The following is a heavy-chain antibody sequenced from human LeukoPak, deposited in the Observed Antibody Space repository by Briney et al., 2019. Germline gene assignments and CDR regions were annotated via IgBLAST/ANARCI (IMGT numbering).Heavy chain of an antibody. J-gene: IGHJ4*02. V-gene: IGHV4-4*07. CDR2: IYTSGST. D-gene: IGHD6-6*01. CDR3: ARGPRDIAARRRYYFDY. CDR1: GCFISSYF. Sequence: SETLSLTCNVPGCFISSYFLSWIRQPAGKGLEWIGRIYTSGSTYYNPSLKSRVTISVDTSKNQFSLKLSSVTAADTAVYYCARGPRDIAARRRYYFDYWGQGTLVTVSS.